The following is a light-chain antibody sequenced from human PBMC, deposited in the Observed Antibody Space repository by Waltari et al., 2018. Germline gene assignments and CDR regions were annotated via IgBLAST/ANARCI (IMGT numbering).Light chain of an antibody. CDR1: KTISSNY. CDR3: QQYGTSLYT. V-gene: IGKV3-20*01. J-gene: IGKJ2*01. Sequence: EIVLTQSPGTLSLSPGERATISCRASKTISSNYFAWYQQKPGQAPRLLIYGASTRATGIADRFSGSGSGTDFTLTISRLEPEDFAVYYCQQYGTSLYTFGQGTKLEI. CDR2: GAS.